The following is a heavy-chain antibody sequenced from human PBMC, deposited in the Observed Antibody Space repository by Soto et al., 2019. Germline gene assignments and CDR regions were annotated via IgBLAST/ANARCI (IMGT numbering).Heavy chain of an antibody. J-gene: IGHJ6*02. CDR3: ARAVTMVRGALGYYYYGMDV. CDR1: GYTFTSYY. D-gene: IGHD3-10*01. Sequence: ASVKVSCKASGYTFTSYYMHWLRQAPGQGLEWMGIINPSGGSTSYAQKFQGRVTMTRDTSTSTVYMELSSLRSEDTAVYYCARAVTMVRGALGYYYYGMDVWGQGTTVTVSS. V-gene: IGHV1-46*01. CDR2: INPSGGST.